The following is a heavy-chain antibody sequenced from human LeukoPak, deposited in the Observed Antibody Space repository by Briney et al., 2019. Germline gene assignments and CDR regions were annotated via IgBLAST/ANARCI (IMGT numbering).Heavy chain of an antibody. Sequence: SQTLSLTCAISGDRVSSNSAAWNRFRQSPSRGPEWLGRTYYRSKWYNNYAVSVTSRITINPDPSRNQFSLHLISVTPEDTAVYYCARMSYDSRPVWGQGILVTVCS. CDR3: ARMSYDSRPV. CDR2: TYYRSKWYN. CDR1: GDRVSSNSAA. V-gene: IGHV6-1*01. J-gene: IGHJ4*02. D-gene: IGHD6-13*01.